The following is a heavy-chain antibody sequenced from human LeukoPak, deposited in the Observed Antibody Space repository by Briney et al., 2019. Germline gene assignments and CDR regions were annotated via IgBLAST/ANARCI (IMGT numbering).Heavy chain of an antibody. D-gene: IGHD1-26*01. Sequence: PSETLSLTCTASGGSISSYYWSWIRQPPGKGLEWMGDIYYSGSTNYNPSLKSRVTISVDTSKKQFSLKLITVTTADTAFYYCARYIVSYPHDAFDIWGQGKMVTVSS. CDR2: IYYSGST. V-gene: IGHV4-59*01. J-gene: IGHJ3*02. CDR3: ARYIVSYPHDAFDI. CDR1: GGSISSYY.